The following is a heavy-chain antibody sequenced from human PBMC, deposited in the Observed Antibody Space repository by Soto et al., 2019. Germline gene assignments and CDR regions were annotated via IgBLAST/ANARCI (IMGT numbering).Heavy chain of an antibody. D-gene: IGHD5-18*01. CDR1: GFTFSNYA. J-gene: IGHJ4*02. CDR3: GKGIRGYYFFDY. CDR2: ISDSGGST. Sequence: GGSLRLSCAASGFTFSNYAMSGVRQAPGKGLEWVSGISDSGGSTYYADSVKGRFTISRDNSKNTLSLQMNNLRAEDTAVYCCGKGIRGYYFFDYWGQGTLVTVSS. V-gene: IGHV3-23*01.